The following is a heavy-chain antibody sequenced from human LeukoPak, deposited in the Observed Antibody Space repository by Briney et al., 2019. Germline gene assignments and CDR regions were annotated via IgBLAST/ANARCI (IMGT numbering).Heavy chain of an antibody. D-gene: IGHD3-10*01. V-gene: IGHV4-31*03. CDR1: GGSISSGGYY. J-gene: IGHJ5*02. Sequence: SETLSLTCTVSGGSISSGGYYWSWIRQHPGKGLEWLGYIYYSGSTYYNPSLKSRVTISVDTSKNQFSLKLSSVTAADTAVYYCARELWFGNTNWFDPWGQGTLVTVSS. CDR3: ARELWFGNTNWFDP. CDR2: IYYSGST.